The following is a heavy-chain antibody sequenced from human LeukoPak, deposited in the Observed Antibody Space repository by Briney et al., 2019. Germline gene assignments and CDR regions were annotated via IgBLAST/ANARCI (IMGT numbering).Heavy chain of an antibody. CDR1: GYSMASDYY. CDR3: TAERAGTIVDY. Sequence: SETLSLTXTVSGYSMASDYYWGWIRQSPGRGLEWIGSIVRPGAPYSNPSLKSRLIMSLDTSKNLSSLNLGTVTAADTAIYYCTAERAGTIVDYWGQGVLVTASS. V-gene: IGHV4-38-2*02. J-gene: IGHJ4*02. CDR2: IVRPGAP. D-gene: IGHD5-24*01.